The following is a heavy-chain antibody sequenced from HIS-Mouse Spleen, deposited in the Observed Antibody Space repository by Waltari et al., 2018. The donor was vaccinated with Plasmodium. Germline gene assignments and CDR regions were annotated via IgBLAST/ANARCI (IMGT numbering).Heavy chain of an antibody. CDR1: GYSISSGYY. D-gene: IGHD6-6*01. CDR2: IYHSGST. V-gene: IGHV4-38-2*02. CDR3: ARAESSIAARHYYYYGMDV. J-gene: IGHJ6*02. Sequence: QVQLQESGPGLVKPSETLSLTCTVSGYSISSGYYWGWIRQPPGKGLEWIGSIYHSGSTYHNPSLKGRVTISVDTSKNQFSLKLSSVTAADTAVYYCARAESSIAARHYYYYGMDVWGQGTTVTVSS.